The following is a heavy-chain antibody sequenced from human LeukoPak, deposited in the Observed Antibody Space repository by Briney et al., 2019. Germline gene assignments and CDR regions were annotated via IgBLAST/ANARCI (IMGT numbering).Heavy chain of an antibody. Sequence: ASVKVSCKASGYTFTSYDINWVRQATGQGLEWMGWMNPNSGNTGYAQKFQGRVTMTRNTSISTAYMELSSLRSEDTAVYYCARTSVYDFRSGYQPNYYYYGMDVWGQGTTVTVSS. CDR3: ARTSVYDFRSGYQPNYYYYGMDV. CDR2: MNPNSGNT. D-gene: IGHD3-3*01. CDR1: GYTFTSYD. V-gene: IGHV1-8*01. J-gene: IGHJ6*02.